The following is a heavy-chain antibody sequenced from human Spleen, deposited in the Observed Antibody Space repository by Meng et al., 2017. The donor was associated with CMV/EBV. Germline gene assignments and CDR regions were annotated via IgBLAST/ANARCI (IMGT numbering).Heavy chain of an antibody. CDR1: GFTFSSYA. CDR3: ARDLRWEPRGYYGMDV. V-gene: IGHV3-30*04. CDR2: ISYDGSNK. D-gene: IGHD1-26*01. Sequence: GGSLRLSCAASGFTFSSYAMHWVRQAPGKGLEWVAVISYDGSNKYYADSVKGRFTISRDNAKNSLYLQMNSLRAEDTAVYYCARDLRWEPRGYYGMDVWGQGTTVTVSS. J-gene: IGHJ6*02.